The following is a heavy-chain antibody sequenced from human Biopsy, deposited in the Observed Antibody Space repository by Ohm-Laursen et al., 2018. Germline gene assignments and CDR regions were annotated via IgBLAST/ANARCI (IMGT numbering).Heavy chain of an antibody. Sequence: TQTLTPTCSFSGFSLSARGMCVSWIRQAPGKALEWLAPVVWDDSKDYSASLQTKLSISKDTSNDQVVLTVNNVDPADTATYYCARTPILIVSAGLVYRHRRHLQGMDVWGQGIAVTVS. J-gene: IGHJ6*02. V-gene: IGHV2-70*12. CDR3: ARTPILIVSAGLVYRHRRHLQGMDV. CDR2: VVWDDSK. CDR1: GFSLSARGMC. D-gene: IGHD6-13*01.